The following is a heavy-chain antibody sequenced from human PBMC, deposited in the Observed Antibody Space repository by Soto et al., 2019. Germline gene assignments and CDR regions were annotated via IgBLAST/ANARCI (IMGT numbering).Heavy chain of an antibody. D-gene: IGHD5-12*01. Sequence: SETLSLTCTVSGGSISSGGYYWSWIRQHPGGGLEWIGYIYYSGSTYYNPSLKSRVAISVDTSKNQLSLKLSSVTAADTAIYYCARNRDGYNQYYFDYWGQGTLVTVSS. CDR1: GGSISSGGYY. CDR3: ARNRDGYNQYYFDY. V-gene: IGHV4-31*03. CDR2: IYYSGST. J-gene: IGHJ4*02.